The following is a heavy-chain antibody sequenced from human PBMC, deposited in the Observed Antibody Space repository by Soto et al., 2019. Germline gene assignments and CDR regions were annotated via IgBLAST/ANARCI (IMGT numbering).Heavy chain of an antibody. Sequence: QVQLVQSGAEVKKPGASVKVSCKASGYTFTSYAMHWVRQAPGQRLEWMGWINAGNGNTKYSQKFQGRVTITRDTSASTAYMELSSLRSEDTAVYYCARSSISTVTTTPHYYYMDVWGKGTTVTVSS. D-gene: IGHD4-17*01. V-gene: IGHV1-3*01. CDR1: GYTFTSYA. CDR2: INAGNGNT. CDR3: ARSSISTVTTTPHYYYMDV. J-gene: IGHJ6*03.